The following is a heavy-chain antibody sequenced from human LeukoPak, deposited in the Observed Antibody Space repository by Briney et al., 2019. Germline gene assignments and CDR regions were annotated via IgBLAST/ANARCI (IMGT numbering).Heavy chain of an antibody. CDR3: ARDRDSSGYYCD. V-gene: IGHV3-48*01. CDR2: ISSSSGTI. D-gene: IGHD3-22*01. Sequence: GRSLRLSCAASGFTFSTYSMNWVRQAPGKGLEWVSYISSSSGTIYYADSVKGRFTISRDNAKNSLYLQMNSLRAEDTALYYCARDRDSSGYYCDWGQGTLVTVSS. J-gene: IGHJ4*02. CDR1: GFTFSTYS.